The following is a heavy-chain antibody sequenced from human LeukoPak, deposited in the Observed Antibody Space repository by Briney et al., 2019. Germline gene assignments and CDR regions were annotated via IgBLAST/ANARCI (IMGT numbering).Heavy chain of an antibody. CDR1: GGSFSGYY. Sequence: SETLSLTCAVYGGSFSGYYWGWIRQPPGKGLEWIGSIYYSGSTYYNPSLKSRVTISVDTSKNQFSLKLSSVTAADTAVYYCARHVRSGYDLENFDFWGQGTPVTVSS. V-gene: IGHV4-39*01. CDR3: ARHVRSGYDLENFDF. D-gene: IGHD5-12*01. CDR2: IYYSGST. J-gene: IGHJ4*02.